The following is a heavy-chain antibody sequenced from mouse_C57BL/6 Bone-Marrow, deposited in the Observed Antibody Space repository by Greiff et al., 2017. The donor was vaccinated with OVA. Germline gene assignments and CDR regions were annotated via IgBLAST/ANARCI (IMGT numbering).Heavy chain of an antibody. Sequence: QVQLQQSGAELARPGASVKLSCKASGYTFTSYGISWVKQRTGQGLEWIGEIYPRSGNTYYNEKFKGKATLTADKSSSTAYMELRSLTSEDSAVYFCARSYYYGSSYVGGYFDVWGTGTTVTVSS. D-gene: IGHD1-1*01. J-gene: IGHJ1*03. CDR2: IYPRSGNT. CDR3: ARSYYYGSSYVGGYFDV. V-gene: IGHV1-81*01. CDR1: GYTFTSYG.